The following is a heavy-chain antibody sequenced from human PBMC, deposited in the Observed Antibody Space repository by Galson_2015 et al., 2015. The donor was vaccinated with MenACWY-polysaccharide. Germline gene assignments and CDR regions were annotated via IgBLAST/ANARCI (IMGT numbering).Heavy chain of an antibody. CDR2: ISASGSTT. D-gene: IGHD6-6*01. V-gene: IGHV3-23*01. CDR1: GFSFSTYA. J-gene: IGHJ6*02. Sequence: SLRLSCTASGFSFSTYAMTWVRRAPVKGLEWVSSISASGSTTYYADSVKGRFTISRDNPRNTLYLQMHSLGAEDTALYYCAIVLCPSRKGYGVDVWGQGTTVTVSS. CDR3: AIVLCPSRKGYGVDV.